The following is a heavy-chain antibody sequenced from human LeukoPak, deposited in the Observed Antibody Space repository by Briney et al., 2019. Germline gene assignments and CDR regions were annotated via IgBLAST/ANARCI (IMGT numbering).Heavy chain of an antibody. CDR1: GFAFSTYSTYF. V-gene: IGHV3-23*01. CDR3: AKVAAYHYFYMDV. CDR2: ISRHGDIT. D-gene: IGHD6-13*01. J-gene: IGHJ6*03. Sequence: GGSLRLSCAASGFAFSTYSTYFMSWVRQAPGKGLEWVSTISRHGDITYYADSVKGRFIISRDSSKNALFLQMNSLTAEDTAVYYCAKVAAYHYFYMDVWGTGTTVTVSS.